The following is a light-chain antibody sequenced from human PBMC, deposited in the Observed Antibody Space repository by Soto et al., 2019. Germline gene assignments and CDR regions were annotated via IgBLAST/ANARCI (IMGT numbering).Light chain of an antibody. V-gene: IGLV2-8*01. J-gene: IGLJ2*01. CDR1: SSDVGGYNY. CDR3: SSYAGSNNVI. CDR2: EVT. Sequence: QSVLTQPPSASGSPGQSVTISCTGTSSDVGGYNYVSWYQQHPGKAPKLMIYEVTSRPSGVPDRFSGSKSGNTASLTVSGLQAEDEADYYCSSYAGSNNVIFGGGIKLTVL.